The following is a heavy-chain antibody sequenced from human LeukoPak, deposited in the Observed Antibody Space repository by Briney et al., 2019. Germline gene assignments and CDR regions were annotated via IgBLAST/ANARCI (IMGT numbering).Heavy chain of an antibody. Sequence: PSETLSLTCTVSGGSISSYYWSWIRQPPGKGLEWIGYIYYSGSTNYNPSLKSRVTISVDTSKNQFSLKLSSVTAADTAVYYCAGVNDMVRGVIAFDIWGQGTMVTVSS. CDR1: GGSISSYY. J-gene: IGHJ3*02. D-gene: IGHD3-10*01. CDR2: IYYSGST. CDR3: AGVNDMVRGVIAFDI. V-gene: IGHV4-59*01.